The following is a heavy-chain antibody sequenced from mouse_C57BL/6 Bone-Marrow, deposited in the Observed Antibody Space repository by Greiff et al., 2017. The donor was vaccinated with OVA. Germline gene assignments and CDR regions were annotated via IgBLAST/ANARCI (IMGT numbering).Heavy chain of an antibody. CDR1: GFTFSSYA. CDR2: ISDGGSYT. D-gene: IGHD1-1*01. V-gene: IGHV5-4*01. CDR3: AREGDYYGRAFDV. Sequence: EVKLVESGGGLVKPGGSLKLSCAASGFTFSSYAMSWVRQTPEKRLEWVATISDGGSYTYYPDNVKGRFTISRDNAKNNLYLQMSHLKSEDTAMYYCAREGDYYGRAFDVWGTGTTVTVSS. J-gene: IGHJ1*03.